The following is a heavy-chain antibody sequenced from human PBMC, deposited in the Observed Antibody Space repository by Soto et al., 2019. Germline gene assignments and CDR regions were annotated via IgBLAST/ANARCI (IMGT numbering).Heavy chain of an antibody. CDR1: GYTFTSYG. CDR2: ISAYNGNT. CDR3: ARDHTYLGYCSGGSCRNWFDP. Sequence: VKVSCKASGYTFTSYGISWVRQAPGQGLEWTGWISAYNGNTNYAQKLQGRVTMTTDTSTSTAYMELRSLRSDDTAVYYCARDHTYLGYCSGGSCRNWFDPWGQGTLVTVSS. J-gene: IGHJ5*02. D-gene: IGHD2-15*01. V-gene: IGHV1-18*01.